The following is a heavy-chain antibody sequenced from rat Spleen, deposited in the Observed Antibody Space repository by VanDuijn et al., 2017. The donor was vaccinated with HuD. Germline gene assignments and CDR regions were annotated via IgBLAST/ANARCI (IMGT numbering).Heavy chain of an antibody. V-gene: IGHV5-7*01. Sequence: EVQLVESGGGLVQPGRSLKLSCAASGFTFSDYNMAWVRQAPKKGLEWVATIFYDGSSTYYRDSVKGRFTISRDNAKSSLYLQMDSLRSEDTATYYCAKGMGLTNWGQGVMVTVSS. CDR2: IFYDGSST. D-gene: IGHD1-9*01. CDR3: AKGMGLTN. J-gene: IGHJ2*01. CDR1: GFTFSDYN.